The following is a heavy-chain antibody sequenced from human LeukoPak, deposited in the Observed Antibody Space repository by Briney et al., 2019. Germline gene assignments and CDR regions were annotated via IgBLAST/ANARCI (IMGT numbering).Heavy chain of an antibody. V-gene: IGHV1-2*02. CDR1: GYTSTGYY. J-gene: IGHJ5*02. CDR3: ARDIVMVTYWFDP. D-gene: IGHD5-18*01. CDR2: INPNSGGT. Sequence: GASVTVSCEASGYTSTGYYMHWVRQAPGQGLEWMGWINPNSGGTNYAQKFQGRVTMTRDTSISTAYMELSRLRSDDTAVYYCARDIVMVTYWFDPWGQGTLVTVSS.